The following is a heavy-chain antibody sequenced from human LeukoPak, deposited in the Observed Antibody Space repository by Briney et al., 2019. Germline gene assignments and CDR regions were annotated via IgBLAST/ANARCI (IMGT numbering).Heavy chain of an antibody. J-gene: IGHJ6*03. CDR1: GFTFTTYG. CDR2: ISSSSSTI. D-gene: IGHD4-17*01. CDR3: ARESNYGDYEYYYYMDV. Sequence: GGSLRLSCAASGFTFTTYGFNWVRQAPGKGLEWVSYISSSSSTIYYADSVKGRFTISRDNAKNSLYLQMNSLRAEDTAVYYCARESNYGDYEYYYYMDVWGKGTTVTVSS. V-gene: IGHV3-48*01.